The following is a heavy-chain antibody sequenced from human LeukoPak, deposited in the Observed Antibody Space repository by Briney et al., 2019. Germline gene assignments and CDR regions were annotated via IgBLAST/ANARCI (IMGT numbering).Heavy chain of an antibody. V-gene: IGHV3-64*01. D-gene: IGHD4-17*01. CDR1: GFTLSSYA. CDR3: ATSGEGGHTDYGDYVRSGEFTFDI. Sequence: GGSLRLSCAASGFTLSSYAMHWVRQAPGKGLEYVSAISSNGGSTYYANSVKGRFTISRDNSKNTLYLQMGSLRAEDMAVYYCATSGEGGHTDYGDYVRSGEFTFDIWGQGTMVTVSS. J-gene: IGHJ3*02. CDR2: ISSNGGST.